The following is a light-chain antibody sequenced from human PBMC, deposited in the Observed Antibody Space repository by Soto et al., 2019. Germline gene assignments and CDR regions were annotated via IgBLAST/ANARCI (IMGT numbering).Light chain of an antibody. J-gene: IGKJ1*01. CDR1: ETLLYRSNNRNY. CDR3: QQYATAPRT. V-gene: IGKV4-1*01. CDR2: WAS. Sequence: DIVMTQSPDSLAVSLGERATINCKSSETLLYRSNNRNYLAWYQQKAGQPPKLLFYWASTRESGVPDRFSGSGSGTDFTLSISSLQAADVAVYYCQQYATAPRTFGKGTKVDIK.